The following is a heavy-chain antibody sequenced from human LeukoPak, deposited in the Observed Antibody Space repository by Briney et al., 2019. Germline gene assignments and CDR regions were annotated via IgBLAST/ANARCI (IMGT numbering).Heavy chain of an antibody. CDR3: AKDRIPDGVWSLDY. V-gene: IGHV3-23*01. CDR1: GFTFSKYT. D-gene: IGHD2-8*01. CDR2: IYGDGGNM. Sequence: GGSLRLSCAASGFTFSKYTMNWVRQAPGKDLEWVSGIYGDGGNMFYADSVKGWFTISRDNSRNTLYLQMNSLRAEDTAIYYCAKDRIPDGVWSLDYWGQGALVTVSS. J-gene: IGHJ4*02.